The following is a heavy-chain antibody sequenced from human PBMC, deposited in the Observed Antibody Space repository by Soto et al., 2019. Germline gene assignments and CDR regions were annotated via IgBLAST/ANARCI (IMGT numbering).Heavy chain of an antibody. D-gene: IGHD5-18*01. CDR3: ATSYHLDSYAWEAAFDI. J-gene: IGHJ3*02. Sequence: QVQLQESGPGLVKPSQTLSLTCTVSRGSISSGGYYWILIRQHPGKGLEWTGYIYYHGSTFSNPSLKSLVTISVDTSNNQFSLKLSSVPAADTGLCFCATSYHLDSYAWEAAFDIWGQGTMVTVSS. CDR1: RGSISSGGYY. V-gene: IGHV4-31*01. CDR2: IYYHGST.